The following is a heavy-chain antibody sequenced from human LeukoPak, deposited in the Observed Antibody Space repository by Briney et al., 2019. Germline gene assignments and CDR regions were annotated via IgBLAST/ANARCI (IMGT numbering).Heavy chain of an antibody. CDR2: ISGSGGST. D-gene: IGHD5-18*01. V-gene: IGHV3-23*01. J-gene: IGHJ4*02. CDR3: AKDEGQLWLRGGDH. Sequence: GGSLRLSCAASGFTFSSYAMSWVRQAPGKGLEWVSAISGSGGSTYYADSVKGRFTISRDNSKNTPYLQMNSLRAEDTAVYYCAKDEGQLWLRGGDHWGQGTLVTVSS. CDR1: GFTFSSYA.